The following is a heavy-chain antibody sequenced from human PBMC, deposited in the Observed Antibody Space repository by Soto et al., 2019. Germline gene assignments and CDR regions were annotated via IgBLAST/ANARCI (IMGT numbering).Heavy chain of an antibody. J-gene: IGHJ5*02. Sequence: ETSVKVSCKASGFTFTSSAMQWVRQARGQRLEWIGWIVVGSGNTNYAQKFQERVTITRDMSTSTAYMELSSLRSEDTAVYYCAAAFPVVLRYFDWLSPKNNWFDPWGQGTLVTVSS. D-gene: IGHD3-9*01. V-gene: IGHV1-58*02. CDR1: GFTFTSSA. CDR2: IVVGSGNT. CDR3: AAAFPVVLRYFDWLSPKNNWFDP.